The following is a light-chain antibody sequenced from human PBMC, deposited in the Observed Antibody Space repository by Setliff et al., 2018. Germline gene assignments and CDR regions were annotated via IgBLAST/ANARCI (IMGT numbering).Light chain of an antibody. CDR3: SSYAGSLYV. CDR2: EVS. CDR1: SSDVGGYNY. J-gene: IGLJ1*01. Sequence: SALAQPPSASGSPGQSVTISCTGTSSDVGGYNYVSWYQQHPGKAPKLMIYEVSKRPSGVPDRFSGSKSGNTASLTVSGLQAEDEADYYCSSYAGSLYVFGTGTKSPS. V-gene: IGLV2-8*01.